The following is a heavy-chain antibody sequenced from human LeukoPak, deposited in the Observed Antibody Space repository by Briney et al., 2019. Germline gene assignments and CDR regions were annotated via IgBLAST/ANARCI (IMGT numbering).Heavy chain of an antibody. CDR3: VRDDSSRDDGGEYHH. Sequence: PSETLSLTCTVSSGSINSYHWAWIRQAAGRRLEWVGRVHISGSTNYNPSLRSRVAISLDRSKNQFSLTVRSLTAADTPVYYCVRDDSSRDDGGEYHHGGQGILATV. CDR2: VHISGST. D-gene: IGHD4-23*01. CDR1: SGSINSYH. V-gene: IGHV4-4*07. J-gene: IGHJ4*02.